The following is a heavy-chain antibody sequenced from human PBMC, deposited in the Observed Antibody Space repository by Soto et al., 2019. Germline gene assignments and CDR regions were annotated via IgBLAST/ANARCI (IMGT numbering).Heavy chain of an antibody. J-gene: IGHJ4*02. CDR2: IWYDGSDK. V-gene: IGHV3-33*01. Sequence: QVQLVESGGGVVQPGRSLRLSCAASGFTFSSYGMHWVRQAPGKGLGWVAVIWYDGSDKYYADSVKGRFTISRDNSKNTLYLQMNSPRAEDTAVYYCASLGGDYDYWGQGTLVTVSS. CDR3: ASLGGDYDY. D-gene: IGHD2-21*01. CDR1: GFTFSSYG.